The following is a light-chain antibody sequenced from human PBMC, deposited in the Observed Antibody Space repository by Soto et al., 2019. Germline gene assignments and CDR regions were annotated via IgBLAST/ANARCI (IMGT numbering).Light chain of an antibody. CDR2: DVT. J-gene: IGLJ2*01. V-gene: IGLV2-14*03. CDR3: SSYTSSITVV. CDR1: SSDVGGYNY. Sequence: QSVLTQPASVSGSPGQSITISCTGTSSDVGGYNYVFWYQQHPGKAPKLIIYDVTNRPSGISNRFSGSKSGNTASLTISGIQAEDEAAYYCSSYTSSITVVFGGGTKLTVL.